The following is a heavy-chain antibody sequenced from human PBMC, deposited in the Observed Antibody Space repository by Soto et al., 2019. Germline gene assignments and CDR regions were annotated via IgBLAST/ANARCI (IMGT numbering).Heavy chain of an antibody. CDR1: GYTFTGYY. J-gene: IGHJ6*02. CDR2: INPNSGGT. Sequence: ASVKVSCKASGYTFTGYYMHWMRQAPGQGLEWMGWINPNSGGTNYAQKFQGRVTMTRDTSISTAYMELSRLRSDDTAVYYCARDGHVGMGGMDVWGQGTTVTVSS. CDR3: ARDGHVGMGGMDV. V-gene: IGHV1-2*02. D-gene: IGHD6-13*01.